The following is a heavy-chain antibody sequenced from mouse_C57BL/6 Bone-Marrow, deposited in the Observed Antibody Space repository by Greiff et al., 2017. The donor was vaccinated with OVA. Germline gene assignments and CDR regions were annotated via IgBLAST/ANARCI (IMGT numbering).Heavy chain of an antibody. D-gene: IGHD2-3*01. J-gene: IGHJ4*01. Sequence: QVQLKESGPGLVQPSQSLSITCTVSGFSLTSYGVHWVRQSPGKGLEWLGVIWRGGSTDYNAAFMSRLSITKDNSKSQVFFKMNSLQADDTAIYYCAKNRWLLPYAMDYWGQGTSVTVSS. CDR3: AKNRWLLPYAMDY. V-gene: IGHV2-5*01. CDR1: GFSLTSYG. CDR2: IWRGGST.